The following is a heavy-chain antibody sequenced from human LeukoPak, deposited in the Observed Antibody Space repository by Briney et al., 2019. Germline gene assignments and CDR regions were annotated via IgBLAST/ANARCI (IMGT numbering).Heavy chain of an antibody. V-gene: IGHV4-39*07. Sequence: SETLSLTCTVSGGSISSSSYYWGWIRQPPGKGLEWIGSIYYSGSTYYNPSLKSRVTISVDTSKNQFSLKLSSVTAADTAVYYCAREVRGSYRFYYFDYWGQGTLVTVSS. J-gene: IGHJ4*02. CDR3: AREVRGSYRFYYFDY. CDR1: GGSISSSSYY. D-gene: IGHD3-16*02. CDR2: IYYSGST.